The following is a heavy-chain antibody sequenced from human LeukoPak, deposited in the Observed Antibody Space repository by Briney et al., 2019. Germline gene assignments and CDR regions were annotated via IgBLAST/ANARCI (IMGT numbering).Heavy chain of an antibody. CDR1: GFTFGDYT. CDR2: IRSKAYGGTT. Sequence: PGGSLRLPCTASGFTFGDYTMSWVRQAPGKGLEWVGSIRSKAYGGTTEYAASVQGRFTISRDDSKNIASLQMNSLKSEDTAVYFCARDLPYYYDSSGPDYWGQGTLVTVSS. D-gene: IGHD3-22*01. V-gene: IGHV3-49*04. J-gene: IGHJ4*02. CDR3: ARDLPYYYDSSGPDY.